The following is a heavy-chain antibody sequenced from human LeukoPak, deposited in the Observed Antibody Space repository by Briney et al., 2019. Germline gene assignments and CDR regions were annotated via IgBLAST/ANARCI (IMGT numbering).Heavy chain of an antibody. Sequence: GGSLRLSCAASGFTFSSYGMHWVRQAPGKGLEWVAVISYDGSNKYYADSVKGRFTISRDNSKNTLYLQMNSLRAEDTAVYYCAKDLDVSRRDVCGMDVWGQGTTVTVSS. CDR2: ISYDGSNK. D-gene: IGHD5-24*01. CDR3: AKDLDVSRRDVCGMDV. V-gene: IGHV3-30*18. J-gene: IGHJ6*02. CDR1: GFTFSSYG.